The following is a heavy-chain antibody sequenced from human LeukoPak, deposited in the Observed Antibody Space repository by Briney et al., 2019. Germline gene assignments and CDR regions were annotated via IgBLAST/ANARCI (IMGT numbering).Heavy chain of an antibody. CDR2: TYYRSKWYN. Sequence: SQTLSLTCAISGDSVSSNSAAWNWIRQSPSRGLEWLGRTYYRSKWYNDYAVSVKSRITTNPDTSKNQFSLQLNSVTPEDTAVYYCADHIAAAGHHYFDYWGQGTLVTVSS. J-gene: IGHJ4*02. CDR1: GDSVSSNSAA. V-gene: IGHV6-1*01. CDR3: ADHIAAAGHHYFDY. D-gene: IGHD6-13*01.